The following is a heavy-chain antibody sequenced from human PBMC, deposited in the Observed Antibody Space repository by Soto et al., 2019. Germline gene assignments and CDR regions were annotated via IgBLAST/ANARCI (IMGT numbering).Heavy chain of an antibody. V-gene: IGHV1-3*01. CDR3: ARATGADKEDY. Sequence: ASVKVSCKASGYTFTSYAMHWVRQAPGQRLEWMGWINAGNGNTKYSQKFQGRVTITRDTSASTAYMELSSLRAEDTAVYYCARATGADKEDYWGQGTLVTVSS. D-gene: IGHD3-10*01. J-gene: IGHJ4*02. CDR1: GYTFTSYA. CDR2: INAGNGNT.